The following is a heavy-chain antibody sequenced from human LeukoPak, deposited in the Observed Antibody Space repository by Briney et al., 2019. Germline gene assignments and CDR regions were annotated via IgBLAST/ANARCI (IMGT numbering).Heavy chain of an antibody. J-gene: IGHJ4*02. D-gene: IGHD3-9*01. CDR1: GFTFSNYA. CDR3: AKWGDYDVLTGYYDPDY. CDR2: ITGSGGGT. V-gene: IGHV3-23*01. Sequence: DPGGSLRLSCAASGFTFSNYAMSWVRQAPGKGLEWVSAITGSGGGTYYADSVEGRFTISRDNSKNTLYLQMNSLRAEDTAVYYCAKWGDYDVLTGYYDPDYWGQGTLVTVSS.